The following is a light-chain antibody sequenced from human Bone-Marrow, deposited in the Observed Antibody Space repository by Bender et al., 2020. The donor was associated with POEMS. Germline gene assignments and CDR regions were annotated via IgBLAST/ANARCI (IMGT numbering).Light chain of an antibody. CDR1: NIGSKS. CDR2: DDS. Sequence: SYVLTQPPSVSVAPGQTAAITWGGNNIGSKSVQWYQQKPGQAPVLVVYDDSDRPSGIPERFSGSNSGNTATLTISRVEAGDEADYYCQVWDSSSNHVVFGGGTKLTVL. V-gene: IGLV3-21*02. CDR3: QVWDSSSNHVV. J-gene: IGLJ2*01.